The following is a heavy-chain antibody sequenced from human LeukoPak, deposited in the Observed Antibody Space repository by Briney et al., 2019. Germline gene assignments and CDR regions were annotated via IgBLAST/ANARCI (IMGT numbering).Heavy chain of an antibody. CDR2: MYSGGTT. V-gene: IGHV3-66*01. J-gene: IGHJ4*02. Sequence: GGSLRLSCAGSGFTVSSSYMSWVRQTPGKGLEWVSVMYSGGTTYYADSVKGRFTISRDSSKNTVNLQMNSLRAEDTAVYYCARDRRDGYCLGHWGQGTLVTVSS. CDR1: GFTVSSSY. CDR3: ARDRRDGYCLGH. D-gene: IGHD2-2*03.